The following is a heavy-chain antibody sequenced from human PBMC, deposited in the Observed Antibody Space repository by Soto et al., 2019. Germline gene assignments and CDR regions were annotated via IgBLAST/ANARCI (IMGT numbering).Heavy chain of an antibody. V-gene: IGHV1-18*01. Sequence: QVQLVQSGAEVKKPGASVKVSCKASGYTFTSYGISWVRQAPGQGLEWMGWISAYNGNTNYAQKLQGRVTMTTDTSTSTAYMELRSLRSDDTAVYYCARGQYDYVWGSYRYTTWFDPWGQGTLVTVSS. D-gene: IGHD3-16*02. CDR1: GYTFTSYG. CDR3: ARGQYDYVWGSYRYTTWFDP. J-gene: IGHJ5*02. CDR2: ISAYNGNT.